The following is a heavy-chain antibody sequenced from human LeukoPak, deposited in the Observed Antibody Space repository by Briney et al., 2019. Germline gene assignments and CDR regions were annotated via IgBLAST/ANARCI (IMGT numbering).Heavy chain of an antibody. Sequence: SETLFLTCTVSGGSISSYYWSWIRQPPGKGLEWIGYIYYSGSTNYNPSLKSRVTISVDTSKNQFSLKLSSVTAADTAVYYCARTAVDFWSGYSYYYYYGMDVWGQGTTVTVSS. CDR1: GGSISSYY. CDR3: ARTAVDFWSGYSYYYYYGMDV. V-gene: IGHV4-59*01. CDR2: IYYSGST. J-gene: IGHJ6*02. D-gene: IGHD3-3*01.